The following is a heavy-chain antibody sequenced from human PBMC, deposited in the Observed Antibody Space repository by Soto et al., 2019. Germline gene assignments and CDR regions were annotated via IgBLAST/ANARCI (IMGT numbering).Heavy chain of an antibody. CDR2: MSISGGST. D-gene: IGHD2-2*01. J-gene: IGHJ4*02. CDR3: TRGFSSSYHYFDY. Sequence: GGSLSLSCAASGFPFSSYAMSWVRQAPGKGLEWVSAMSISGGSTYYADSVKGRFTISRDKSENTVYLQMNSLRAEDTAVYYCTRGFSSSYHYFDYWGQGTQVTSPQ. V-gene: IGHV3-23*01. CDR1: GFPFSSYA.